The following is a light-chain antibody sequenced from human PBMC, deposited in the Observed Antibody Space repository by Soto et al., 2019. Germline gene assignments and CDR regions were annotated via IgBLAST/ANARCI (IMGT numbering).Light chain of an antibody. CDR3: AAWDDSLNGVV. J-gene: IGLJ2*01. Sequence: QSVLTQPPSVSETPGQRVTISCSGSRSNIGDNPVNWYQHLPGKAPKLLIYYDDLMPSGVSARFSGSKSGTSASLAISGRQSEDEAEYYCAAWDDSLNGVVVGGVTKLTVL. V-gene: IGLV1-36*01. CDR1: RSNIGDNP. CDR2: YDD.